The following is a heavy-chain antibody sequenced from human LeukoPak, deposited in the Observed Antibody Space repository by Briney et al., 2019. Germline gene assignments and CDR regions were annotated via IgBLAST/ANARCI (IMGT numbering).Heavy chain of an antibody. CDR2: INHSGST. CDR3: ARTPDIVVVPADAFDI. D-gene: IGHD2-2*01. V-gene: IGHV4-34*01. J-gene: IGHJ3*02. CDR1: GGSFSGYY. Sequence: PSETPSLTCAVYGGSFSGYYWSWIRQPPGKGLEWIGEINHSGSTNYNPSLKSRVTISVDTSKNQFSLKLSSVTAADTAVYYCARTPDIVVVPADAFDIWGQGTMVTVSS.